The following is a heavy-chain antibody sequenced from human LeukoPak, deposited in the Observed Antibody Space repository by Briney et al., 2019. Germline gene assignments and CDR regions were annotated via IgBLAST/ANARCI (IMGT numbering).Heavy chain of an antibody. CDR1: GYTFTGYY. J-gene: IGHJ5*02. CDR3: ARAPFFRIAVAGSNWFDP. V-gene: IGHV1-2*02. Sequence: EASVKVSCKASGYTFTGYYMHWVRQAPGQGLEWMGWINPNSGGTNYAQKFQGRVTMTRDTSISTAYMELSRLRSDDTAVYYCARAPFFRIAVAGSNWFDPWGQGTLVTVSS. D-gene: IGHD6-19*01. CDR2: INPNSGGT.